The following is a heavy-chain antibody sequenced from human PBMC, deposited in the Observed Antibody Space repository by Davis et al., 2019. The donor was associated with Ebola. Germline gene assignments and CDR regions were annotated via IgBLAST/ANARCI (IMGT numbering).Heavy chain of an antibody. D-gene: IGHD6-13*01. V-gene: IGHV4-59*01. CDR3: ARGSAAGVYFDY. J-gene: IGHJ4*02. Sequence: GSLRLSCAVYGGSFSGYYWSWIRQPPGKGLEWIGYIYYSGSTNYNPSLKSRVTISVDTSRNQFSLKLSSVTAADTAVYYCARGSAAGVYFDYWGQGTLVTVSS. CDR1: GGSFSGYY. CDR2: IYYSGST.